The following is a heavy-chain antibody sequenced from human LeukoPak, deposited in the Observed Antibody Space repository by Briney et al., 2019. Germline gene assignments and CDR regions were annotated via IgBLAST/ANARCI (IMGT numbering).Heavy chain of an antibody. CDR1: GYTFTSHA. V-gene: IGHV7-4-1*02. Sequence: GVSVKVSCKTSGYTFTSHAINWVRQAPGQGLEWMGWINTNTGNPTYAQGFTGRFVFSLDTSVSTAYLQINSLKAEDTAVYYCARKYCDNGVCYWIDWGQGTLVTVSS. CDR3: ARKYCDNGVCYWID. D-gene: IGHD2-8*01. J-gene: IGHJ4*02. CDR2: INTNTGNP.